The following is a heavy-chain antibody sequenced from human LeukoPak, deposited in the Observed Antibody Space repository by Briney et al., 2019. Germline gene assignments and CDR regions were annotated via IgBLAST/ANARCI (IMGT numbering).Heavy chain of an antibody. V-gene: IGHV3-7*01. Sequence: GGSLRLSCAASGCTSNNYWMNLVRQAPGKGLEWVASITQDGSAKFYVDSVKGRFTISTDNAKNSLYLQMNSLRAEDTALYYCARGDGDYWGQGTLVTVSS. CDR1: GCTSNNYW. CDR2: ITQDGSAK. CDR3: ARGDGDY. J-gene: IGHJ4*02. D-gene: IGHD6-6*01.